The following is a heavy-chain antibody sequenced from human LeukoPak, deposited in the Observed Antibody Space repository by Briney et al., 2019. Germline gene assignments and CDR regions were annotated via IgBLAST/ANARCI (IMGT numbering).Heavy chain of an antibody. Sequence: SETLSLTCTVSGGSISSYYWSWIRQPPGKGLELIGYIYYSGSTNYNPSLKSRVTISVDTSKNQFSLKLSSVTAADAAVYYCARVIPGQWLVPSVFDYWGQGTLVTVSS. V-gene: IGHV4-59*01. CDR2: IYYSGST. CDR1: GGSISSYY. D-gene: IGHD6-19*01. J-gene: IGHJ4*02. CDR3: ARVIPGQWLVPSVFDY.